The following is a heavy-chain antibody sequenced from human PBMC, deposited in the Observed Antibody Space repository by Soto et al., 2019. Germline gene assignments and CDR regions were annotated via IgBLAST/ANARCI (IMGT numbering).Heavy chain of an antibody. CDR1: GFTVNNYA. CDR3: GTGGDYDYYGMDV. Sequence: EVQLLESGGGLVQPGGSLRLSCAASGFTVNNYAMSWVRQAPGKGLEWVSALSGSGGSTYYADSVKGRFTISRDNSPNTLYLQMNSLRAEDTAIYYCGTGGDYDYYGMDVWGQGTMVTVSS. CDR2: LSGSGGST. V-gene: IGHV3-23*01. J-gene: IGHJ6*02.